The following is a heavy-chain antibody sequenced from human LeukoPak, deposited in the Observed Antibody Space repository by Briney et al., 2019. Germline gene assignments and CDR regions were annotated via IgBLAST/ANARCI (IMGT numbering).Heavy chain of an antibody. D-gene: IGHD2-15*01. V-gene: IGHV3-30*04. CDR1: GFTFSSYA. CDR2: ISYDGSNK. J-gene: IGHJ4*02. Sequence: GGSLRLSCAASGFTFSSYAMHWVRQAPGKGLEWVAVISYDGSNKYYADSVKGRFTISRDNSKNTLYLQMNSLRAEDTAVYYCARASLLSPRDIVVVVAAGPLGYWGQGTLVTVSS. CDR3: ARASLLSPRDIVVVVAAGPLGY.